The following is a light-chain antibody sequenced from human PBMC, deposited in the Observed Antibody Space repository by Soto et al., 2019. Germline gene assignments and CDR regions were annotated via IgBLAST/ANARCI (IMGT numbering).Light chain of an antibody. CDR1: SSNIGTDYD. Sequence: QSVLPQPPSVYGAPGQRVTISYTGISSNIGTDYDVHWYQPLPGTAPKLLIYGNSQRPSGVPDRFSGSNSGTSASLAITGLQAEEEADYDCQSYDSSLSGAVFGGGSKVTVL. J-gene: IGLJ3*02. V-gene: IGLV1-40*01. CDR3: QSYDSSLSGAV. CDR2: GNS.